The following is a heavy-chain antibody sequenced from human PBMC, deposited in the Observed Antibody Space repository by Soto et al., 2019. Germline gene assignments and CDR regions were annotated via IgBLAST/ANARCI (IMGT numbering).Heavy chain of an antibody. CDR1: GGSISSGDYY. CDR2: IYYSGST. D-gene: IGHD3-22*01. J-gene: IGHJ4*02. V-gene: IGHV4-30-4*01. Sequence: SKTLSLTCTVSGGSISSGDYYWSWIRQPPGKGLEWIGYIYYSGSTYYNPSLKSRVTISVDTSKNQFSLKLSSVTAADTAVYYCDGTFQYYYDSRQIDYWGQGTFFSVSS. CDR3: DGTFQYYYDSRQIDY.